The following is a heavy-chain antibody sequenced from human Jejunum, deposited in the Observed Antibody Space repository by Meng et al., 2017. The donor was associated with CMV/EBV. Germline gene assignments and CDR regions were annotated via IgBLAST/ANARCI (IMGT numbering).Heavy chain of an antibody. CDR2: ISRRSNGI. CDR3: ARDSSYGVFWY. Sequence: SSPASRLHSSDYAVSWARQALWKGLVCVSSISRRSNGIYFADSLKARFSISRANAKTSLFLQMNSLRAEATAVYYCARDSSYGVFWYWGQGTLVTVSS. D-gene: IGHD3-3*01. V-gene: IGHV3-21*01. CDR1: RLHSSDYA. J-gene: IGHJ4*02.